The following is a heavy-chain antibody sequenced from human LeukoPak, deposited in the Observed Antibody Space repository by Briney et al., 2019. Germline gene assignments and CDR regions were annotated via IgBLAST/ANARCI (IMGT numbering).Heavy chain of an antibody. CDR2: ISSGDNIM. CDR3: ASPGFPDFWSGYYVVTAKDAFDI. V-gene: IGHV3-48*03. CDR1: GFTFSTYE. D-gene: IGHD3-3*01. J-gene: IGHJ3*02. Sequence: GGSLRLSCAASGFTFSTYEMNWVRQAPGKGLEWVSYISSGDNIMFYADSVKGRFTISRDNAKNSLYLQMNSLRAEDTAVYYCASPGFPDFWSGYYVVTAKDAFDIWGQGTMVTVSS.